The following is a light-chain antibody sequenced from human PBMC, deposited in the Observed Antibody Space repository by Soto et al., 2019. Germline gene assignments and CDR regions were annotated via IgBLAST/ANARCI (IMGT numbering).Light chain of an antibody. CDR3: SSYTSSTTPRV. CDR2: DVT. V-gene: IGLV2-14*03. J-gene: IGLJ1*01. Sequence: QSALTQPASVSGSPGQSISISCIGTSSDIGGYNYVSWYQQHPGKAPKLMIYDVTSRPSGVSNRFSGSKSGNTASLTISGLQADDEADYYCSSYTSSTTPRVFGTGTKVTVL. CDR1: SSDIGGYNY.